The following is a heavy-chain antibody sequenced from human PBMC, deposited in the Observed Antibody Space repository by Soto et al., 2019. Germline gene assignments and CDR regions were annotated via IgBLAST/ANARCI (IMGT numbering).Heavy chain of an antibody. CDR2: IYYSGST. Sequence: SETLSLTCAVSGYSISSSNWWGWIRQPPGKGLEWIGYIYYSGSTYYNPSLKSRVTMSVDTSKNQFSLKLSSVTAVDTAVYYCARMVGTRASGYYGDYNWFDPWGQGTLVTVSS. CDR1: GYSISSSNW. D-gene: IGHD3-3*01. CDR3: ARMVGTRASGYYGDYNWFDP. J-gene: IGHJ5*02. V-gene: IGHV4-28*01.